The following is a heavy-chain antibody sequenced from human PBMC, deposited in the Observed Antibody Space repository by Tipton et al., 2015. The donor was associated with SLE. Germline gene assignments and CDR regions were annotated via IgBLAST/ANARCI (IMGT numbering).Heavy chain of an antibody. CDR2: IHSRGST. V-gene: IGHV4-31*03. CDR3: VSSGYPLGSFDV. Sequence: TLSLTCTVSGVSVSSGGYYWNWIRQHPGKGLEWIGCIHSRGSTYYTPSLKSRLTMSVDTSNNQFSLQLSPVTAADTALYYCVSSGYPLGSFDVWGQGTMVTVS. CDR1: GVSVSSGGYY. D-gene: IGHD3-9*01. J-gene: IGHJ3*01.